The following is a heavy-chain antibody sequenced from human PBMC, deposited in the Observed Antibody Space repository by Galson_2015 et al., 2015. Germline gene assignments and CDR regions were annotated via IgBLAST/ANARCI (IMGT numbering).Heavy chain of an antibody. CDR3: TRGAYCSGGICYSCGDP. CDR2: INGDGSST. D-gene: IGHD2-15*01. V-gene: IGHV3-74*01. Sequence: SLRLSCAASGFTFSNYWVHWVRQAPGKGLEWLSRINGDGSSTSYADSVKGRFTISRDNAENTLSLQMNSLRAEDSAVYYCTRGAYCSGGICYSCGDPWGQGTLVTVSS. CDR1: GFTFSNYW. J-gene: IGHJ5*02.